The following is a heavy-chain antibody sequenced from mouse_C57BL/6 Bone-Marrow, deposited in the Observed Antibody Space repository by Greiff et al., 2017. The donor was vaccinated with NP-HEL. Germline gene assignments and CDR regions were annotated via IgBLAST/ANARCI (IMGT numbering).Heavy chain of an antibody. Sequence: EVQGVESGGGLVKPGGSLKLSCAASGFTFSSYTMSWVRQTPEKRLEWVATISGGGGNTYYPASVKGRFTISRDNAKNTLYLQMSSLRSEDTALYYGASRLRRGAGFAYWGQGTLVTVSA. CDR2: ISGGGGNT. D-gene: IGHD2-4*01. J-gene: IGHJ3*01. V-gene: IGHV5-9*01. CDR1: GFTFSSYT. CDR3: ASRLRRGAGFAY.